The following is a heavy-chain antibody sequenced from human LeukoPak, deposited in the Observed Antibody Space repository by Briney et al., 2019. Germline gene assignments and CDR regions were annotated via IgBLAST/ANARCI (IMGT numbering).Heavy chain of an antibody. CDR2: ISGSGGTT. CDR1: GFTFNNYA. V-gene: IGHV3-23*01. D-gene: IGHD1-14*01. Sequence: GGSLRLSCAASGFTFNNYAMNWVRQAPGEGLEWVSVISGSGGTTYYADSVKGRFTISRDSSKNTLYLQMNSLRAEDTAVYYCAKVSGGGLYYDGMDVWGQGTTVTVSS. J-gene: IGHJ6*02. CDR3: AKVSGGGLYYDGMDV.